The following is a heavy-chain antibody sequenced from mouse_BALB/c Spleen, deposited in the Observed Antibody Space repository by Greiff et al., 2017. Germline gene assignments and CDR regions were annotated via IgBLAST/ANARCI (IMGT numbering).Heavy chain of an antibody. V-gene: IGHV5-4*02. D-gene: IGHD1-1*01. J-gene: IGHJ4*01. CDR1: GFTFSDYY. Sequence: DVMLVESGGGLVKPGGSLKLSCAASGFTFSDYYMYWVRQTPEKRLEWVATISDGGSYTYYPDSVKGRFTISRDNAKNNLYLQLNSLKSEDTAMYYCARGGITTVVEAMDYWGQGTSVPVSS. CDR3: ARGGITTVVEAMDY. CDR2: ISDGGSYT.